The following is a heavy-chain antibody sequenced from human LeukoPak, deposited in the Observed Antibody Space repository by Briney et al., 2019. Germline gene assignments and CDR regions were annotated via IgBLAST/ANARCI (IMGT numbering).Heavy chain of an antibody. V-gene: IGHV1-2*02. Sequence: ASVKVSCTASGYTFTGYYIHWVRQAPGQGLEWMGWIDPNSGGTNYAQKFQGRVTMTGDPSISTAYMEVRGLRSDDTAVFYCARAPAYSSSAILDFFHYWGQGTLVTVSS. CDR3: ARAPAYSSSAILDFFHY. J-gene: IGHJ4*02. CDR2: IDPNSGGT. CDR1: GYTFTGYY. D-gene: IGHD6-6*01.